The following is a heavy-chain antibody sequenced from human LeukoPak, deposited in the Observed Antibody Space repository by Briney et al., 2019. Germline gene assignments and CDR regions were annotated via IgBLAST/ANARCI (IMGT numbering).Heavy chain of an antibody. J-gene: IGHJ3*02. Sequence: GGSLRLSCAASRFTFDDYIMHWVRQAPGKGLEWVSLISWDGETTYYADSVKGRFTTSRDNSKNTLYLQMNSLRAEDTAVYYCAKGGSGWYSAFDIWGQGTMVTVSS. CDR2: ISWDGETT. CDR1: RFTFDDYI. V-gene: IGHV3-43*01. D-gene: IGHD6-19*01. CDR3: AKGGSGWYSAFDI.